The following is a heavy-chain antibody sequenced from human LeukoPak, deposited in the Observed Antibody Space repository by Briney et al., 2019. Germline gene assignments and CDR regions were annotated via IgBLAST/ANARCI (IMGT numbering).Heavy chain of an antibody. V-gene: IGHV1-18*01. CDR1: GYTFTSYG. D-gene: IGHD3-22*01. J-gene: IGHJ4*02. Sequence: GASVKVSCKASGYTFTSYGISWVRQAPRQGLEWMGWISAYNGNTNYAQKLQGRVTMTTDTSTSTAYMELRSLRSDDTAVYYCARGPLDYYDSSGYNDYWGQGTLVTVSS. CDR2: ISAYNGNT. CDR3: ARGPLDYYDSSGYNDY.